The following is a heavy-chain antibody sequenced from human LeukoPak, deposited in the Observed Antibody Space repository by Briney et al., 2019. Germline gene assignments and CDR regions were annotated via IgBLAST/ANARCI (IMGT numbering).Heavy chain of an antibody. Sequence: HPGGSLRLSCAASGFTFSNYEMNWVRQAPGKGLEWVSFISFSGNSIYYADSVKGRFTISRDNAKNSLYLQMNSLRAEDTAVYYCARESEGATWDAFDIWGQGTMVTVSS. J-gene: IGHJ3*02. CDR1: GFTFSNYE. D-gene: IGHD1-26*01. CDR2: ISFSGNSI. V-gene: IGHV3-48*03. CDR3: ARESEGATWDAFDI.